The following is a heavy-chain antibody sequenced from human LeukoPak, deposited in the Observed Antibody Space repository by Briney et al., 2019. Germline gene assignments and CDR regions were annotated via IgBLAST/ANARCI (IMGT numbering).Heavy chain of an antibody. Sequence: GGSLRLSCSASGFTFSDYYMSWIRQAPGKGLEWVSYISSSGSTIYYADSVKGRFTISRDNAKNSLYLQMNSLRAEDTAVYYCVRDNPRCCGVVPANIDDYWGQGTLVTVSS. V-gene: IGHV3-11*01. CDR1: GFTFSDYY. CDR3: VRDNPRCCGVVPANIDDY. D-gene: IGHD2-15*01. CDR2: ISSSGSTI. J-gene: IGHJ4*02.